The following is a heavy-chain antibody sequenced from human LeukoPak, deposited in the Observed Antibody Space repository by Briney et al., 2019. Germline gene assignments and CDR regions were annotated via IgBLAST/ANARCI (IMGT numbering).Heavy chain of an antibody. Sequence: GGSLRLSCAASGFTFSSYWMSWVRQAPGKGLEWVANIKQDGSEKHYVDSVKGRFTISRDNAKNSLYLQMNSLRAEDTAVYYCAKSRRGWLQLRQYYFDYWGQGTLVTVSS. J-gene: IGHJ4*02. V-gene: IGHV3-7*03. CDR3: AKSRRGWLQLRQYYFDY. CDR2: IKQDGSEK. CDR1: GFTFSSYW. D-gene: IGHD5-24*01.